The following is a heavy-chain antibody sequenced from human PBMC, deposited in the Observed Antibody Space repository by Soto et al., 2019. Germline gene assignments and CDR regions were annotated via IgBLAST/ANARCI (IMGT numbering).Heavy chain of an antibody. D-gene: IGHD3-22*01. J-gene: IGHJ4*02. V-gene: IGHV4-59*01. CDR1: GGSISSYY. CDR2: IYYSGST. Sequence: PSETLSLTCTASGGSISSYYWSWIRQPPGKGLEWIGYIYYSGSTNYNSSLKSRVTISVDTPKNQLSLKLSSVTAADTAVYYCARATYYYDSSGYYGYYFDYWGQGTLVTVSS. CDR3: ARATYYYDSSGYYGYYFDY.